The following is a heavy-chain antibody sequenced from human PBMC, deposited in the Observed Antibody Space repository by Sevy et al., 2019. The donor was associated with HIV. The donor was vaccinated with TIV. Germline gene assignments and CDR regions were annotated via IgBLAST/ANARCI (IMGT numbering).Heavy chain of an antibody. CDR2: ISAYNGNT. J-gene: IGHJ4*02. V-gene: IGHV1-18*01. D-gene: IGHD3-22*01. CDR1: GYTFTSYG. Sequence: ASVKVSCKASGYTFTSYGISWVRQAPGQGLEWMGWISAYNGNTNCAQKLQGRVTMTTDTSTSTAYMELRSLRSDDTAVYYCARVGSYYYDSSGYSFDYWGQRTLVTVSS. CDR3: ARVGSYYYDSSGYSFDY.